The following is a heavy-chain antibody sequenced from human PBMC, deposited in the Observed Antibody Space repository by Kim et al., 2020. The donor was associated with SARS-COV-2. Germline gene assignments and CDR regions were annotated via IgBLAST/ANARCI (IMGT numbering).Heavy chain of an antibody. CDR1: GFTSSSYW. J-gene: IGHJ4*02. D-gene: IGHD6-13*01. CDR2: ISPDGSTT. CDR3: ARRNSSRSF. V-gene: IGHV3-74*01. Sequence: GGSLRLSCAASGFTSSSYWMHWVRQAPGKGLVWVSRISPDGSTTTYADSVKGRFTISRDNARNTLYLQMNSLRVEDTAVYYCARRNSSRSFWGQGTLVTVSS.